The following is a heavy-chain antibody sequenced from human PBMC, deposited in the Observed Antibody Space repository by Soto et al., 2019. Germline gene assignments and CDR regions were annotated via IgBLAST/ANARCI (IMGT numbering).Heavy chain of an antibody. D-gene: IGHD5-12*01. V-gene: IGHV3-23*01. CDR2: ISGTGGST. CDR1: GFTFSNYA. CDR3: AKDRVNVDIVATTNQGGMDV. Sequence: GGSLRLSCAASGFTFSNYAMNWVRQAPGKGLEWVSLISGTGGSTYYADSVKGRFTISRDNSKNTLYLQMNSLRAEDTAVYYCAKDRVNVDIVATTNQGGMDVWGQGTTVTVSS. J-gene: IGHJ6*02.